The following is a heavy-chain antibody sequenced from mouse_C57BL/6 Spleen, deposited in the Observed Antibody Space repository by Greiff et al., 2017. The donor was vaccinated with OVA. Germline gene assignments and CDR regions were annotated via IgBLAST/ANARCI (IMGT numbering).Heavy chain of an antibody. CDR3: TRWLLLYAMDY. CDR1: GYTFTDYE. V-gene: IGHV1-15*01. J-gene: IGHJ4*01. CDR2: IDPVTGGT. D-gene: IGHD2-3*01. Sequence: VQLQQSGAELVRPGASVTLSCKASGYTFTDYEMHWVKQTPVHGLEWIGAIDPVTGGTAYNQKFKGKAILTADKSSSTAYMELRSLTSEDSAVYYCTRWLLLYAMDYWGQGTSVTVSS.